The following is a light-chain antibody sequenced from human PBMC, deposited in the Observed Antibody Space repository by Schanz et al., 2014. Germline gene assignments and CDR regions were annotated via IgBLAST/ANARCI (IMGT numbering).Light chain of an antibody. J-gene: IGKJ4*01. CDR2: GAS. V-gene: IGKV3D-20*02. Sequence: EIVLTQSPGTLSLSPRERATLSCRASQSVAGRYLAWYQQKPGQAPRLVIYGASTRATGIPDRFSGGGSRTDFTLTISSLEPEDFAVYYCQQRDNWGLTFGGGTRVEIK. CDR3: QQRDNWGLT. CDR1: QSVAGRY.